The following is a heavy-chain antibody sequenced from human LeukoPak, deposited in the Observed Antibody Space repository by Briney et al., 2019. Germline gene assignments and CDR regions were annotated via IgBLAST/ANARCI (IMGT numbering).Heavy chain of an antibody. CDR3: ARRRRLGDFPHYYYMDV. Sequence: GGSLRLSCAASGFTFSSYSMNWVRQAPGKGLEWVSSISSSSSYIYYADSVKGRFTISRDNAKNSLYLQMNSLTAEDTALYYCARRRRLGDFPHYYYMDVWGKGTTVSVSS. CDR2: ISSSSSYI. CDR1: GFTFSSYS. D-gene: IGHD3-16*01. V-gene: IGHV3-21*04. J-gene: IGHJ6*03.